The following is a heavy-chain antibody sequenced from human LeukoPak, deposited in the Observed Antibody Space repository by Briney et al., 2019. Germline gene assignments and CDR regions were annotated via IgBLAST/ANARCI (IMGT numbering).Heavy chain of an antibody. CDR3: AKDHYSSSWSFDY. CDR1: GFTFSSYG. D-gene: IGHD6-13*01. V-gene: IGHV3-30*18. Sequence: PGGSLRLSCAASGFTFSSYGMHWVRQAPGKGLEWVAVISNDGSNKYYADSVKGRFTISRDNYKNTLYLQMNSLRAEDTAVYYCAKDHYSSSWSFDYWGQGTLVTVSS. CDR2: ISNDGSNK. J-gene: IGHJ4*02.